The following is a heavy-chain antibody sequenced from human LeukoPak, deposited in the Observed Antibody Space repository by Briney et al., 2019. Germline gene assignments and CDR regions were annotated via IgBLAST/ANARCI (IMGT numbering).Heavy chain of an antibody. D-gene: IGHD2-2*01. CDR2: INPNSGGT. CDR1: GYTFTGYY. J-gene: IGHJ6*02. CDR3: ARNCGGSTSFYYYYGMDV. V-gene: IGHV1-2*02. Sequence: GASVKVSCKASGYTFTGYYMHWVRQAPGQGLEWMGWINPNSGGTNYAQKFQGRVTMTRDTSISTAYMELSRLRSDDTAVYYCARNCGGSTSFYYYYGMDVWGQGTTVTVSS.